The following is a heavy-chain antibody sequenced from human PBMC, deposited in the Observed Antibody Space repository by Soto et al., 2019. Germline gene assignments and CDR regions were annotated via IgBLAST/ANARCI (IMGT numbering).Heavy chain of an antibody. CDR1: GGSFSGYY. V-gene: IGHV4-34*01. CDR3: ALVRRYYGMDV. J-gene: IGHJ6*02. CDR2: INHSGST. D-gene: IGHD1-1*01. Sequence: QVQLQQWGAGLLKPSETLSLTCAVYGGSFSGYYWSWIRQPPGKGLEWIGEINHSGSTNYNPSLKSRVTISVDTSKNQFSLKLSSVTAADTAVYYCALVRRYYGMDVWGQGTTVTVPS.